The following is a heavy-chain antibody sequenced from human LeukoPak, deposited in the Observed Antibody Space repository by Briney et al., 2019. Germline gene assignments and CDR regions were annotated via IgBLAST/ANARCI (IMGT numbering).Heavy chain of an antibody. Sequence: ASVNVSCKFSGYTLTELSMHWVRQAPGKGLEWMGGFDPEDGETIYAQKFQGRVTMTEDTSTDTAYMELSSLRSEDTAVYYCATCRDLRWCDAFDIWGQGTMVTVSS. D-gene: IGHD4-23*01. J-gene: IGHJ3*02. CDR3: ATCRDLRWCDAFDI. CDR2: FDPEDGET. CDR1: GYTLTELS. V-gene: IGHV1-24*01.